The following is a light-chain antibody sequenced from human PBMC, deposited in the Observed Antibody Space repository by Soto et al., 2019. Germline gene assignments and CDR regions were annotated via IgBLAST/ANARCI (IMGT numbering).Light chain of an antibody. CDR3: QQYGSSLWT. J-gene: IGKJ1*01. V-gene: IGKV3-15*01. Sequence: EIVMTQSPATLSVSPGERATLSCRASQSVSSNSAWYQQKPGQAPRLLVYGASTRVTGIPARFSGSGSGTDFTLTISRLEPEDFAVYYCQQYGSSLWTFGQGTKVDI. CDR1: QSVSSN. CDR2: GAS.